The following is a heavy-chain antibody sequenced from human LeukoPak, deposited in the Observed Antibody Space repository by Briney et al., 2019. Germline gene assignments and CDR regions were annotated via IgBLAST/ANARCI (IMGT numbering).Heavy chain of an antibody. Sequence: ASVKVSCKASGNTFTGYYMHWVRQAPGQGLEWMGWINPNSGGTIYAQKFQGRVTMTRDTSISTAYMELSRLRSDDTAVYYCARGGDSSSWYGWFDPWGQGTLVTVSS. D-gene: IGHD6-13*01. CDR3: ARGGDSSSWYGWFDP. V-gene: IGHV1-2*02. J-gene: IGHJ5*02. CDR2: INPNSGGT. CDR1: GNTFTGYY.